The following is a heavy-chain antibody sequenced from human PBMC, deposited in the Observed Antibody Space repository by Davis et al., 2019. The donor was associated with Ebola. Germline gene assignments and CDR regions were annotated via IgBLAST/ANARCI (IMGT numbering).Heavy chain of an antibody. D-gene: IGHD1-26*01. CDR3: AKHYSGSYCQDS. CDR1: GFTFSTYA. J-gene: IGHJ4*02. CDR2: FPGSGGGP. V-gene: IGHV3-23*01. Sequence: GESLKISCAASGFTFSTYAMSWVRQAPGKGLEWVSTFPGSGGGPSYADSVKGRFTFSRDNSQSTLYLHMNTLRVEDTAIYYCAKHYSGSYCQDSWGQGTLVTVSS.